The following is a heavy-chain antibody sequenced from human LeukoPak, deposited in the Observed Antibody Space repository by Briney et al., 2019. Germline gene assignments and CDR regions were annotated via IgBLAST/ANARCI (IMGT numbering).Heavy chain of an antibody. CDR1: GGSISSYY. Sequence: PSETLSLTCTVSGGSISSYYWSWIRQPPGKGLEWIGYIYYSGSTNYNPSLKSRVTISVDTSKNQFSLKLSSVTAADTAVYYCARRASEWLDAFDIWGQGTMVTVSS. D-gene: IGHD3-3*01. CDR3: ARRASEWLDAFDI. J-gene: IGHJ3*02. V-gene: IGHV4-59*08. CDR2: IYYSGST.